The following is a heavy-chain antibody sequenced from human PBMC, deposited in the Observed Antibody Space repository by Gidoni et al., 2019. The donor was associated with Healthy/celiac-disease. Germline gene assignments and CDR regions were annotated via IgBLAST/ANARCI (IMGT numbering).Heavy chain of an antibody. Sequence: EVQLVESGGGLVQPGGSLRLSCAASGFTFSSYWMSWVRQAPGKGLEWVANIKQDGSEKYYVDSVKGRFTISRDNAKNSLYLQMNSLRAEDTAVYYCARDLRIFGARGGFDYWGQGTLVTVSS. CDR1: GFTFSSYW. V-gene: IGHV3-7*03. D-gene: IGHD3-10*01. CDR3: ARDLRIFGARGGFDY. CDR2: IKQDGSEK. J-gene: IGHJ4*02.